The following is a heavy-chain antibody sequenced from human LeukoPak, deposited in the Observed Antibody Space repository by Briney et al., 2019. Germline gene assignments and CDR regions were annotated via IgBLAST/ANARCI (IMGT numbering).Heavy chain of an antibody. D-gene: IGHD3-10*01. CDR1: GFTFSSYW. V-gene: IGHV4-39*01. CDR3: ASVRRGFGESSKYYSYYYMDV. Sequence: GSLRLSCAASGFTFSSYWMSWIRQPPGKGLEWIGNIYYSGSTYFNPSLKSRVTISVDTSKNQFSLRLSAVTAADTAVYYCASVRRGFGESSKYYSYYYMDVWGNGTTVTISS. CDR2: IYYSGST. J-gene: IGHJ6*03.